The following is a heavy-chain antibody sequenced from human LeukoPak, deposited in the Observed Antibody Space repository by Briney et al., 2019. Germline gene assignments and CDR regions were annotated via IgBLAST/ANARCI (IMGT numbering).Heavy chain of an antibody. CDR2: ISSSGSHI. CDR3: VRAVAGTHLDY. CDR1: GFTFSTYS. Sequence: GGSLRLSCAASGFTFSTYSMSWVRQAAGKGLAWVSSISSSGSHIYYADSVKGRFTISRENAKNSLYLQMNSLRAGDTAVYYCVRAVAGTHLDYWGQGTLVTVSS. D-gene: IGHD6-19*01. V-gene: IGHV3-21*01. J-gene: IGHJ4*02.